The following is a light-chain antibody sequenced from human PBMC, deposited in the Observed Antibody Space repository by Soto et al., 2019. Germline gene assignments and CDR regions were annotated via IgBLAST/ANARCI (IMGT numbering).Light chain of an antibody. CDR3: GTWDSGLIAGV. CDR1: NPNIGNNY. CDR2: DND. J-gene: IGLJ6*01. V-gene: IGLV1-51*01. Sequence: QSVLTQPPSVSAAPGQKVTISCSGSNPNIGNNYVSWYQHLPGTAPKLLIYDNDKRPSGIPDRFSGSKSGTSATLVITGLXTGDEAXXYCGTWDSGLIAGVFGSGTKVTVL.